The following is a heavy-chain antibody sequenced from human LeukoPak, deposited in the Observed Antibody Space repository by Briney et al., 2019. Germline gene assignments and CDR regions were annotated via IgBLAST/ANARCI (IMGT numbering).Heavy chain of an antibody. D-gene: IGHD3-22*01. J-gene: IGHJ4*02. CDR3: ARETRVGRYYDSSGYYSK. V-gene: IGHV4-34*01. CDR2: INHSGST. Sequence: SETLSLTCAVYGGSFSGYYWSWIRQPPGKGLEWIGEINHSGSTNYNPSLKSRVTISVDTSKNQFSLKLSSVTAADTAVHYCARETRVGRYYDSSGYYSKWGQGTLVTVSS. CDR1: GGSFSGYY.